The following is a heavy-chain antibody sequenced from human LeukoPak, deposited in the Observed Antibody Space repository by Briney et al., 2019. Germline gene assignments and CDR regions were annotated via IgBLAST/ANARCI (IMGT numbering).Heavy chain of an antibody. J-gene: IGHJ4*02. Sequence: GGSLRLSCAASGFTVSSNYMSWVRQVPGKGLEWVSVIYSDGTISYADPVKGRFTISRDNSENTLYLQMNSLRVEDTAVYYCAREVGGGASGQWGQGTLVTVSS. CDR1: GFTVSSNY. D-gene: IGHD3-16*01. CDR2: IYSDGTI. CDR3: AREVGGGASGQ. V-gene: IGHV3-66*01.